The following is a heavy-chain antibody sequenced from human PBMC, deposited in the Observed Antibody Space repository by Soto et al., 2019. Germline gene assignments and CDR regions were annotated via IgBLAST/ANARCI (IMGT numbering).Heavy chain of an antibody. CDR1: GRSVSIGGYY. Sequence: SETLSLPCTVSGRSVSIGGYYCTWIRQHPGKGLEWIGYIYHIGSPSYNPSLKSRLSMSLDTSKNQFSLNLTSVTAADTAIYYCVRDRALDSSGHWFDSWGQGTLVTVSS. J-gene: IGHJ5*01. D-gene: IGHD6-19*01. V-gene: IGHV4-31*03. CDR2: IYHIGSP. CDR3: VRDRALDSSGHWFDS.